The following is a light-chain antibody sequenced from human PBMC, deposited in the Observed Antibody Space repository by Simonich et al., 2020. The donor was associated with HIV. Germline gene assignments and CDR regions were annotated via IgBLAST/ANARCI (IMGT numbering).Light chain of an antibody. Sequence: QSALTQPVSVSGSPGQSIPISCTGTSSDVGGYNYVSWYQQHPGKAPKLMIYAVRNRPSGVSNRFSGSKSGNTASLTISGLRAEDEADYYCSSYTSSSTWVFGGGTKLTVL. CDR1: SSDVGGYNY. CDR3: SSYTSSSTWV. CDR2: AVR. V-gene: IGLV2-14*03. J-gene: IGLJ3*02.